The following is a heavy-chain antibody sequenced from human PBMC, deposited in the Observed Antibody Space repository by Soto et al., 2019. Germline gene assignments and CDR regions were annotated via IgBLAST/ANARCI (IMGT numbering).Heavy chain of an antibody. Sequence: QVQLVQSGAEVKKPGSSVKVSCKASGDTFRRYSITWVRQAPGQGVEWMGRINPIVEIARYAQKFQGRVRITVDKATTTAHMELTSLRSEDTAVYYCARDRRTNYDYYGMDVWGQGTTVTVSS. CDR2: INPIVEIA. V-gene: IGHV1-69*08. J-gene: IGHJ6*02. CDR1: GDTFRRYS. CDR3: ARDRRTNYDYYGMDV.